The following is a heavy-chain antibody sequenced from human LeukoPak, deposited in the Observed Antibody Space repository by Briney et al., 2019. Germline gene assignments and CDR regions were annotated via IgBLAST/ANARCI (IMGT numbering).Heavy chain of an antibody. CDR1: GFTFSNYW. J-gene: IGHJ4*02. Sequence: GGSLGLSCSASGFTFSNYWMTWVRQSPGKGLEWVAIIKHDGSDKYCVDSVKGRFTISRDNAKNSLYLQMSSLRAEDTAVYYCARGGHRQKEFWGQGTLVTVSS. V-gene: IGHV3-7*01. CDR2: IKHDGSDK. D-gene: IGHD3-10*01. CDR3: ARGGHRQKEF.